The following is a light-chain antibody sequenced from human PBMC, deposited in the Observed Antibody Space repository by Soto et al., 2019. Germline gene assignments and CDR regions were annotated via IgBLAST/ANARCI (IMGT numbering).Light chain of an antibody. CDR3: MQSIQLPWT. J-gene: IGKJ1*01. Sequence: EIVMTQTPLSLAVTPGQPASISCKASQSRLHRDGKTYLYWYLQKPGQSPPLLIYEISNRFSGVPDRFSGSGSRTDFTLKISRVEDEDVWVYYCMQSIQLPWTVGQGTKVEIK. CDR1: QSRLHRDGKTY. CDR2: EIS. V-gene: IGKV2D-29*02.